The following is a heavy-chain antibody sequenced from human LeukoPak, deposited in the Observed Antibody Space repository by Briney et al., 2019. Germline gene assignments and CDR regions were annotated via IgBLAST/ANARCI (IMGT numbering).Heavy chain of an antibody. V-gene: IGHV1-18*01. Sequence: GASVKVSCKASVYTFTSYGISWVRQAPGQGLGWMGWISTYNGKTNNSQKLQGRVTMTTDTSTNTHYIELRSLRSADTPVYYLSRDSVALFDPWSEGCLVTVSS. CDR3: SRDSVALFDP. D-gene: IGHD4-23*01. J-gene: IGHJ5*02. CDR1: VYTFTSYG. CDR2: ISTYNGKT.